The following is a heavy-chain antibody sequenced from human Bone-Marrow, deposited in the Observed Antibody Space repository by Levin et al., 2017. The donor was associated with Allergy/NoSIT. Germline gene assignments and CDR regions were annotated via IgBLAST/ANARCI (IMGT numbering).Heavy chain of an antibody. CDR1: AFTFEDYA. CDR2: ISWDSATI. J-gene: IGHJ4*02. V-gene: IGHV3-9*01. D-gene: IGHD3-22*01. CDR3: TRDSSYSDSSGYHSGGLAY. Sequence: GGSLRLSCSPSAFTFEDYAMHWVRQAPGKGLEWVSGISWDSATIGYADSVKGRFTISRENAKNSLFLEMKSLRAEDTALYYCTRDSSYSDSSGYHSGGLAYWDQGTLVIVSS.